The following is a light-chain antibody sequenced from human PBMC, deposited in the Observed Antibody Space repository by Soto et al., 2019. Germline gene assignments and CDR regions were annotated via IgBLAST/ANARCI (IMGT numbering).Light chain of an antibody. CDR1: QSVSSN. CDR2: GAS. CDR3: QQYNNWPRT. Sequence: EIVMTQSPATLSVSPGERATLSCRASQSVSSNLAWYQQKPGQAPRLLIYGASTRATGIPARFSGSGSGTEFTLTFSSLQSEDSAVYYCQQYNNWPRTLGQGTKVDIK. J-gene: IGKJ1*01. V-gene: IGKV3-15*01.